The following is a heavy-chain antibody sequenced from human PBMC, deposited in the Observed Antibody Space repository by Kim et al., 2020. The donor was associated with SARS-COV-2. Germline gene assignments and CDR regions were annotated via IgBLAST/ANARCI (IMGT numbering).Heavy chain of an antibody. CDR3: ARALISRAAGTQYFQY. J-gene: IGHJ1*01. CDR1: GYTFTNYY. Sequence: ASVKVSCKASGYTFTNYYIHWVRQAPGQGLEWMGKLNPGGGSTNYAEKFQDRVTITRETSTSIVNLELSSLRSEDTAMYYCARALISRAAGTQYFQYWGQ. CDR2: LNPGGGST. V-gene: IGHV1-46*01. D-gene: IGHD6-13*01.